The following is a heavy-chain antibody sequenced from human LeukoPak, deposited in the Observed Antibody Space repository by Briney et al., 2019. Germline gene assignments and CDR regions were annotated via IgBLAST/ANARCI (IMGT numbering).Heavy chain of an antibody. D-gene: IGHD3-3*01. J-gene: IGHJ4*02. CDR3: ARVIHDFWSSYLDY. CDR2: IYHSGST. V-gene: IGHV4-30-2*01. CDR1: GGSISSGGYY. Sequence: SQTLSLTCTVSGGSISSGGYYWSWIRQPPGKGLEWIGYIYHSGSTYYNPSLKSRVTISVDRSKNQFSLKLSSVTAADTAVYYCARVIHDFWSSYLDYWGQGTLVTVSS.